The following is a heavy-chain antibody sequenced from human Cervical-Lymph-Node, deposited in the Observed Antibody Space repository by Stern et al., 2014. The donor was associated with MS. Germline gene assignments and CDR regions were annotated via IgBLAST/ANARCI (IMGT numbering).Heavy chain of an antibody. CDR1: GGTFSSYA. CDR2: IIPMFGTA. Sequence: VQLLESGAEVKKPGSSVRVSCKASGGTFSSYAISLVRQAPGQGLEWMGWIIPMFGTANYAQKFQGRVTITADDSTTTAYMEVSSLRSEDTAVYYCASSVGELTPEAVWGQGTTVTVFS. V-gene: IGHV1-69*01. D-gene: IGHD3-10*01. CDR3: ASSVGELTPEAV. J-gene: IGHJ6*02.